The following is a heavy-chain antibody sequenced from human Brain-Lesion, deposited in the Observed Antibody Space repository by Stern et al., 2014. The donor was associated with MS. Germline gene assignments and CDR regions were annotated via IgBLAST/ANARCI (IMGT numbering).Heavy chain of an antibody. D-gene: IGHD3-22*01. CDR2: IFHSGST. J-gene: IGHJ4*02. Sequence: VQLVESGPVLVKPSETLSLTCTVSGGSIGNYYWSWLRQPPGKRPEWVGYIFHSGSTDSNPSLKSRATISLDTSKNQFSLKLTSMTAADTAVYYCARDLGAFYYDVWGQGTLVTVSS. CDR3: ARDLGAFYYDV. V-gene: IGHV4-59*01. CDR1: GGSIGNYY.